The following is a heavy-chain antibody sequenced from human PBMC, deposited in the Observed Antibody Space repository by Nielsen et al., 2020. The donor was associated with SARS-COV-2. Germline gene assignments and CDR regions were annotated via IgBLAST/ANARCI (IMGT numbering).Heavy chain of an antibody. CDR3: ARARGAYGGYYYYYYTDV. D-gene: IGHD4-23*01. J-gene: IGHJ6*03. V-gene: IGHV6-1*01. Sequence: WIRQSPSRGLEWLGRTYYRSKWYNDYAVSVKSRITINPDTSKNQSSLHLNSVTPEDTAVYYCARARGAYGGYYYYYYTDVWGKGTTVTVSS. CDR2: TYYRSKWYN.